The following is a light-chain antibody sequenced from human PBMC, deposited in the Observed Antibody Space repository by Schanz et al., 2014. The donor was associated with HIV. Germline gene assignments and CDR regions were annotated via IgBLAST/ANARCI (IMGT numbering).Light chain of an antibody. CDR1: TSSIKTNT. CDR3: ATWDDSLDGWV. V-gene: IGLV1-44*01. Sequence: QSVLTQPPSASGTPGQRVTISCSGSTSSIKTNTVNWFQQLPGTAPKLLIYRNNQRPSGVPDRFSGSKSGTSASLAISGLQSEDESDFFCATWDDSLDGWVFGGGTKLTVL. J-gene: IGLJ3*02. CDR2: RNN.